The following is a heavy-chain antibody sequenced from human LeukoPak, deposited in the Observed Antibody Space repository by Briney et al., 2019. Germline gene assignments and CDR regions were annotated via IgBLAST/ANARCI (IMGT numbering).Heavy chain of an antibody. CDR2: IWYDGSNK. V-gene: IGHV3-33*01. CDR1: GFTFSSYA. J-gene: IGHJ4*02. D-gene: IGHD5-24*01. CDR3: AIDPGFNSGGQGDHGWRFDY. Sequence: GRSLRLSCTASGFTFSSYAMHWVRQAPGKGLEWVALIWYDGSNKFYADSVKGRFTICRNNSKNTMYLQMNILSAENTAVYYCAIDPGFNSGGQGDHGWRFDYWGQGTLVTVSS.